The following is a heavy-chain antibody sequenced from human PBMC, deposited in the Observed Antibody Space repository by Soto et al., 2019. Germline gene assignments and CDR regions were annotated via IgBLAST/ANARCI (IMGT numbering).Heavy chain of an antibody. Sequence: QVQLVQSGAEVKKPGSSVKVSCKASGGTFSTYAITWVRQAPGQGLEWLGGIIPIFGTTDYARKFQGRVTMTADESTSTVFIDLSSLTSEDTAVYYCARRVGAYYFDYWGQGTLVTVSS. CDR1: GGTFSTYA. D-gene: IGHD1-26*01. V-gene: IGHV1-69*01. J-gene: IGHJ4*02. CDR2: IIPIFGTT. CDR3: ARRVGAYYFDY.